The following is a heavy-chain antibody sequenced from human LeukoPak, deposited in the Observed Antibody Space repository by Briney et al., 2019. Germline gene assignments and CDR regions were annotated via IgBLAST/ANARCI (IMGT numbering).Heavy chain of an antibody. D-gene: IGHD3-10*01. CDR1: GGSVSSGSYY. J-gene: IGHJ4*02. V-gene: IGHV4-61*01. Sequence: SETLSLTCTVSGGSVSSGSYYWSWIRQPPGKGLEWIGYIYCSGSTNYNPSLKSRVTISVDTSRNQFSLKLSSVTAADTAVYYCAGALMVRGVITYYYFDYWGQGTLVTVSS. CDR2: IYCSGST. CDR3: AGALMVRGVITYYYFDY.